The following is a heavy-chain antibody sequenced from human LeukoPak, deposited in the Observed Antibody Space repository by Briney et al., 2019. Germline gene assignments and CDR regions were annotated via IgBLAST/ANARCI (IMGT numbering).Heavy chain of an antibody. CDR2: ISAYNGKT. D-gene: IGHD4/OR15-4a*01. CDR3: ARRAGAYSHPYDY. V-gene: IGHV1-18*01. Sequence: ASVKVSCKAFGYNFTSYGITWVRQAPGQGLEWMGWISAYNGKTNSAQKFQGRVTMTTDTSTSTAYMDLRSLRSDDTAVYYCARRAGAYSHPYDYWGQGTLVTVSS. CDR1: GYNFTSYG. J-gene: IGHJ4*02.